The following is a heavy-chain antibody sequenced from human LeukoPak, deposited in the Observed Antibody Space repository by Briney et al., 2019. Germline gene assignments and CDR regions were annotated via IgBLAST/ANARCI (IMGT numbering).Heavy chain of an antibody. CDR1: GYGFTYYW. Sequence: GEALQISFQGSGYGFTYYWIAWGRRMPGKGVGLMGIIYPGESDTRYSPSFQGHVTFSADKSISTAYLQWSSLRASDTAIYYCARQCCRGASPGFDPWGQGTLVTVSS. J-gene: IGHJ5*02. CDR2: IYPGESDT. D-gene: IGHD3-10*01. V-gene: IGHV5-51*01. CDR3: ARQCCRGASPGFDP.